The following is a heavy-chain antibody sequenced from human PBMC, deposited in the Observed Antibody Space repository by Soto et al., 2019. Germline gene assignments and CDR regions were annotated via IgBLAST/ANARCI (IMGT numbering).Heavy chain of an antibody. CDR1: GFTFSSYG. V-gene: IGHV3-30*18. CDR3: AKDTVRGSHLDY. D-gene: IGHD3-10*01. Sequence: QVQLVESGGGVVQPGRSLRLSCAASGFTFSSYGMHWVRQAPGKGLEWVAVISYEGSNKYYADSVKGRFTISRDNSKNTLYLQMNSLRAEDTAVYYCAKDTVRGSHLDYWGQGTLVTVSS. CDR2: ISYEGSNK. J-gene: IGHJ4*02.